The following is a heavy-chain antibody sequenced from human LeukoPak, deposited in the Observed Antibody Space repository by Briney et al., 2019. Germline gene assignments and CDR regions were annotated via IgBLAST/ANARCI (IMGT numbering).Heavy chain of an antibody. Sequence: ASVKVSCKASGYTFTSYGISWVRQAPGQGLEWMGWISAYNGNTNYAQKLQGRVTMTTDTSTSTAYMELRSLRSDDTAVYYCARTSGLWVVTAIQYWGQGTLVTVSS. D-gene: IGHD2-21*02. CDR1: GYTFTSYG. V-gene: IGHV1-18*01. J-gene: IGHJ4*02. CDR3: ARTSGLWVVTAIQY. CDR2: ISAYNGNT.